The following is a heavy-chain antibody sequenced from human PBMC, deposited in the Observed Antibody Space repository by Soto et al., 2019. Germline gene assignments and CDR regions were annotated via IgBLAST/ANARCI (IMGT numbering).Heavy chain of an antibody. Sequence: QLQLQESGPGLVKPSETLSLTCTVSGGSISSSSYYWGWIRQPPGKGLEWIGSIYYSGSTYYNPCLKSRVTISVDTSKNQCALKLSSVTAADTAVYYCARHAPGASWFDPWGQGTLVTVSS. CDR2: IYYSGST. J-gene: IGHJ5*02. CDR3: ARHAPGASWFDP. CDR1: GGSISSSSYY. V-gene: IGHV4-39*01. D-gene: IGHD3-10*01.